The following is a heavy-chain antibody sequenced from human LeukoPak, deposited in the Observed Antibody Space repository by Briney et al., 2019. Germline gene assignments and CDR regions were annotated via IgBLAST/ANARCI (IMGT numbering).Heavy chain of an antibody. J-gene: IGHJ4*02. CDR3: AKLAMVRGVNFDY. Sequence: GRSLRLSCAASGFTFSSYGMHWVRQAPGKGLEWVAVISYDGSNKYYADSVKGRFTISRDNSKNTLYLQMNSLRAEDTAVYYCAKLAMVRGVNFDYWGQGTLVTVSP. CDR1: GFTFSSYG. V-gene: IGHV3-30*18. D-gene: IGHD3-10*01. CDR2: ISYDGSNK.